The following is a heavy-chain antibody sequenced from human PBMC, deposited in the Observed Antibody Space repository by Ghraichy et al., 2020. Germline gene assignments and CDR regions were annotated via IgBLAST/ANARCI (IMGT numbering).Heavy chain of an antibody. CDR2: IYYTGST. Sequence: SQTLSLTCTVSGASVTSGLYYWSWLRQPPGEGLDWIGYIYYTGSTTYNPSLKSRVTVSLDTSKNQFSLKLTSMTAADTAVYYCASLNSAAHDCWGQGTLVTVSS. D-gene: IGHD1/OR15-1a*01. J-gene: IGHJ4*02. V-gene: IGHV4-61*01. CDR3: ASLNSAAHDC. CDR1: GASVTSGLYY.